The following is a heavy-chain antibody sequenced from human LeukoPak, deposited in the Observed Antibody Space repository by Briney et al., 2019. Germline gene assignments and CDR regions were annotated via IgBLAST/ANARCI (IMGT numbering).Heavy chain of an antibody. Sequence: SETLSLTCTVSGGSISSYYWSWIRQPPGKGLEWIGYIYYSGSTNYNPSLKSRVTISVDTSKNQFSLKLSSVTAADTAVYYCARGVTISGGYFQHWGQGTLVTVSS. CDR3: ARGVTISGGYFQH. CDR1: GGSISSYY. D-gene: IGHD3-3*01. V-gene: IGHV4-59*01. J-gene: IGHJ1*01. CDR2: IYYSGST.